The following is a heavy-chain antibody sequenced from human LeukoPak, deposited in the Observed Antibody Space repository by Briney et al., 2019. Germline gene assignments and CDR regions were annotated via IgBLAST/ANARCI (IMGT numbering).Heavy chain of an antibody. CDR2: IKSKTDGGTA. D-gene: IGHD2-15*01. Sequence: GGSLRLSCAASGFTFSNAWMSWVRQAPGEGLEWVGRIKSKTDGGTADYAAPVKGRFSISRDDSKNTLDLQMNSLKTEDTAVYYCTTRGSSGGYYFDYWAREPWSPSPQ. CDR1: GFTFSNAW. J-gene: IGHJ4*02. CDR3: TTRGSSGGYYFDY. V-gene: IGHV3-15*01.